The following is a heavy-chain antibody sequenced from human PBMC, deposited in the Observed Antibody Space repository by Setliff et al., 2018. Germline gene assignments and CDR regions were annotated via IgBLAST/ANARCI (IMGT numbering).Heavy chain of an antibody. CDR3: ARSYYYGSGSYRTFDP. D-gene: IGHD3-10*01. CDR1: GYSFTSYW. J-gene: IGHJ5*02. V-gene: IGHV5-51*01. Sequence: PGESLKISCKGSGYSFTSYWIGWVRQMPGKGLEWMGIIYPGDSDTRYSPSFQGQVTISADKSISTAYLQWSSLKASDTAMYYCARSYYYGSGSYRTFDPWGQGTLVTVSS. CDR2: IYPGDSDT.